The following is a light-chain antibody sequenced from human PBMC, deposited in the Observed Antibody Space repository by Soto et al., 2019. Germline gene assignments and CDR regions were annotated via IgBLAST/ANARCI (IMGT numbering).Light chain of an antibody. J-gene: IGKJ2*01. CDR3: QQYNNWPPYT. CDR1: QSVNSN. CDR2: GAS. V-gene: IGKV3-15*01. Sequence: EIVMTQSPATLSVSPGERATLFCRASQSVNSNLAWYQQKPGQAPSLLIYGASTRATGVPARFSGSGSGTEFTLTISSLQSEDFAVYYCQQYNNWPPYTFGQGTKLEIK.